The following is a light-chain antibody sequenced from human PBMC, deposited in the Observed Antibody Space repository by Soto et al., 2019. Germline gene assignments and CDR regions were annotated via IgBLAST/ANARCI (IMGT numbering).Light chain of an antibody. V-gene: IGLV1-40*01. CDR3: QSYDSSLSRRWV. Sequence: QSVLTQPPSVSGAPGQRVTTSCTGSSSNIGAGYPVHWYQQLPGTAPKLLVAGNRPSGVPDRFSVSKSGASASLAITGLQAEDEADYYCQSYDSSLSRRWVFGGGTQLTVL. CDR2: G. J-gene: IGLJ3*02. CDR1: SSNIGAGYP.